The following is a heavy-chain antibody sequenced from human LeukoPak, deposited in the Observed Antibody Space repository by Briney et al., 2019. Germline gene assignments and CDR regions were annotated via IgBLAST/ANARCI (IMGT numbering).Heavy chain of an antibody. Sequence: GGSLRLSCAASEFAFSSYSMNWFRQAPGKGPEWVASITSGSKYTFYADSVRGRFTISRDNAENSLFLHMKSLRADDTAVYYCARDEETVAGLNGFDLWGQGTLVTVSS. CDR1: EFAFSSYS. V-gene: IGHV3-21*01. CDR2: ITSGSKYT. J-gene: IGHJ4*02. D-gene: IGHD6-19*01. CDR3: ARDEETVAGLNGFDL.